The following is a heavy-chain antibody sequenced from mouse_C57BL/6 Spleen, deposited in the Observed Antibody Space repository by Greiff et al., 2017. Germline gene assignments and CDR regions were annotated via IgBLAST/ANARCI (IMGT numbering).Heavy chain of an antibody. Sequence: EVKLVESGEGLVKPGGSLKLSCAAPGSPFSSYALPWVRQIPEKGLEWVAYISSGGDYIYYADTVKGRFTISRDNARNTLYLQMSSLKSGDTAMYYCTRGGLYYGSSERYFDVWGTGTTVTVSS. CDR1: GSPFSSYA. CDR2: ISSGGDYI. V-gene: IGHV5-9-1*02. D-gene: IGHD1-1*01. J-gene: IGHJ1*03. CDR3: TRGGLYYGSSERYFDV.